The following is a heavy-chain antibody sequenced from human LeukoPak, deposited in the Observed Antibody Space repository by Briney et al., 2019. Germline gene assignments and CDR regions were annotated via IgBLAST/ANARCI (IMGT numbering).Heavy chain of an antibody. CDR1: GYSISSGYY. V-gene: IGHV4-38-2*02. CDR3: ARGPGGSYNPHYLDY. Sequence: SETLSLTCTVSGYSISSGYYWGWIRQPPGKGLEWIGSIYHSGSTYYNPSLKSRVTISVETSNNQFSLKLSSLTAADTAVYYCARGPGGSYNPHYLDYWGQGTLVTVSS. J-gene: IGHJ4*02. CDR2: IYHSGST. D-gene: IGHD1-26*01.